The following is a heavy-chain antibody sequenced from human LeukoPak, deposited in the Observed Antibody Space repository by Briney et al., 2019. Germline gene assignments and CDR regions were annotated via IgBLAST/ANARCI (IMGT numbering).Heavy chain of an antibody. J-gene: IGHJ4*02. Sequence: SETLSLTCAAYGGSFSGYYWSWIRQPPGKGLEWIGEINHSGSTNYNPSLKSRVTISVDTSKNQFSLKLSSVTAADTAVYYCARLGSKYYFDYWGQGTLVTVSS. D-gene: IGHD4-11*01. CDR2: INHSGST. CDR3: ARLGSKYYFDY. CDR1: GGSFSGYY. V-gene: IGHV4-34*01.